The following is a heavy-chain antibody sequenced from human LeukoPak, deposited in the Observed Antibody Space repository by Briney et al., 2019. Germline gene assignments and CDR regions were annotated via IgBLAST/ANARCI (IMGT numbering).Heavy chain of an antibody. CDR2: FDAEDGKT. D-gene: IGHD2-21*02. J-gene: IGHJ2*01. CDR1: GDTLSELS. Sequence: ASVKVSCKVSGDTLSELSMHWVRQAPGKGLEWMGGFDAEDGKTIYAQKFRGRVTMTEDTSIDTAYMELSGLRSDDTAVYYCATTSDQTASRYFDLWGRGTLVIVSS. CDR3: ATTSDQTASRYFDL. V-gene: IGHV1-24*01.